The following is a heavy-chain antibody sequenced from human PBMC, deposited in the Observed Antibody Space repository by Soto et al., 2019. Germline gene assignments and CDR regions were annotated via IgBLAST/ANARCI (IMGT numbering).Heavy chain of an antibody. CDR2: IFYSGST. D-gene: IGHD2-21*01. CDR1: GGSISTSRSY. CDR3: ARQPTTGDTDLWFDP. Sequence: SETLSLTCSVSGGSISTSRSYWAWIRQPPGKGLEWLANIFYSGSTFYNQSLASRVSVSVDTSKNEFSLKLRSVTAADTAFYYCARQPTTGDTDLWFDPWGQGTLVTVSS. J-gene: IGHJ5*02. V-gene: IGHV4-39*01.